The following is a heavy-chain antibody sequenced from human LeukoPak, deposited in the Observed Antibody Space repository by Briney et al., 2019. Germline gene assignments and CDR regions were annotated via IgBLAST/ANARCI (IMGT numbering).Heavy chain of an antibody. J-gene: IGHJ4*02. CDR3: ARPRSKVGATSFAGY. CDR1: GYTFTGYY. Sequence: ASVKVSCKASGYTFTGYYMHWVRQAPGQGLEWMGWINPNSGGTNYAPKFQGRVTMTRDTSISTAYMELSRLRSDDTAVYYCARPRSKVGATSFAGYWGQGTLVTVSS. CDR2: INPNSGGT. D-gene: IGHD1-26*01. V-gene: IGHV1-2*02.